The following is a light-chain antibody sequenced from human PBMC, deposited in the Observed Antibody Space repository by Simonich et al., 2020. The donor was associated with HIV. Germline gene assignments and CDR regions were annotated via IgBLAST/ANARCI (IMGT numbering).Light chain of an antibody. Sequence: DIVMTQTPLSLPVTLGQPASISCRSSQSLVPGDGYTYLNWFQPRPGQSPRRLIYKVSNRDSGVPDRFSGSGSGTDFTLKISRVEAEDVGVYYCMQGTHWSKTFGQGTKVEIK. V-gene: IGKV2-30*02. CDR3: MQGTHWSKT. CDR1: QSLVPGDGYTY. J-gene: IGKJ1*01. CDR2: KVS.